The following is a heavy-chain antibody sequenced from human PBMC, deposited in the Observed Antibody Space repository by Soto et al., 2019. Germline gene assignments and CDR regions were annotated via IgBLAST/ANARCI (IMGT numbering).Heavy chain of an antibody. Sequence: GGSLRLSCAASGFTFSTYWMNWVRQAPGKGLEWVANIKQDGSEKYYVDSVKGRFAISRDNAKDSLFLQMNNLRAEDTAVYYCVRDWSTFWGMVVWGQGTTVTVSS. V-gene: IGHV3-7*01. J-gene: IGHJ6*02. CDR3: VRDWSTFWGMVV. CDR1: GFTFSTYW. CDR2: IKQDGSEK.